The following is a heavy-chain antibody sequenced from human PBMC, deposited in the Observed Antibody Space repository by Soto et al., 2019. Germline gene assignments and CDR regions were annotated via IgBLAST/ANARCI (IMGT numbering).Heavy chain of an antibody. V-gene: IGHV5-51*01. CDR1: GYSFTSYW. J-gene: IGHJ3*02. D-gene: IGHD3-22*01. CDR3: ASYYYYDSSGYPHDDDFDI. Sequence: GESLTISCKGSGYSFTSYWIGWVRQMPGKGLEWMGIIYPGDSDTRYSPSFQGQVTISADKSISTAYLQWSSLKASDTAMYYCASYYYYDSSGYPHDDDFDIWGQVTMVTVS. CDR2: IYPGDSDT.